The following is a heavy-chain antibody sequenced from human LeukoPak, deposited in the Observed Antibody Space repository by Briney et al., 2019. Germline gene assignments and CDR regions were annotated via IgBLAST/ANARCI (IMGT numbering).Heavy chain of an antibody. Sequence: SETLSLTCTVSGGSISSYYWSWIRQPPGKGLEWIGYIYYSGSKNYNPSLKRRVTISVDTSKNQFSLKLSSVTAADTAVYYCARDRSPDCSGGSCYLSDAFDIWGQGTMVTVSS. J-gene: IGHJ3*02. CDR1: GGSISSYY. D-gene: IGHD2-15*01. CDR3: ARDRSPDCSGGSCYLSDAFDI. CDR2: IYYSGSK. V-gene: IGHV4-59*01.